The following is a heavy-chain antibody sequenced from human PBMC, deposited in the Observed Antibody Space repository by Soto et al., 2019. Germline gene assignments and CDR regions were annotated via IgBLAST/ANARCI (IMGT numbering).Heavy chain of an antibody. CDR2: IYPGDSDT. D-gene: IGHD3-22*01. CDR1: GYSFTSYW. J-gene: IGHJ6*02. Sequence: GESLKISCKGSGYSFTSYWIGWVRQMPGKGLEWMGIIYPGDSDTRYSPSFQGQVTISADKSISTAYLQWSSLKASDTAMYYCARRESPAASNYYYDSSGYPTGTYYYGMDVWGQGTTVTVSS. V-gene: IGHV5-51*01. CDR3: ARRESPAASNYYYDSSGYPTGTYYYGMDV.